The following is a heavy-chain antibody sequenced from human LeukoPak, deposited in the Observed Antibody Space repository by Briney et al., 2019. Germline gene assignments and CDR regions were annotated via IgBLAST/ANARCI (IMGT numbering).Heavy chain of an antibody. Sequence: SETLSLTCTVSGYSIRNGFYWGWIRQPPGKGLEWIGSIYHSGNTYYNPSLKSRVNISVDTSKNQFSLKLSSVTAADTAVYYCARDNWNSGYMDVWGKGTMVTVSS. CDR3: ARDNWNSGYMDV. V-gene: IGHV4-38-2*02. D-gene: IGHD1-7*01. J-gene: IGHJ6*03. CDR2: IYHSGNT. CDR1: GYSIRNGFY.